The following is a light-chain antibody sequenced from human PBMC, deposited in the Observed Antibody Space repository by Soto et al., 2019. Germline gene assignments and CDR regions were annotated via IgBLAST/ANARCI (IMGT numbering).Light chain of an antibody. V-gene: IGLV2-14*01. J-gene: IGLJ1*01. CDR1: SSDVGNYDY. CDR2: DVS. Sequence: QSALTQPASVSGSPGQSITISCTGTSSDVGNYDYVSWYQQHPGKVPKLMIYDVSNRPSGVSNRFSGSKSGNTASLTISRLQAQDEADYYCISFTTRATYVFGTGTKLTVL. CDR3: ISFTTRATYV.